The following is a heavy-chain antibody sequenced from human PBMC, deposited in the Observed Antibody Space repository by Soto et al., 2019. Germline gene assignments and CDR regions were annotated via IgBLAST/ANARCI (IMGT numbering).Heavy chain of an antibody. CDR2: IYYSGST. CDR1: GGSISGYY. Sequence: SETLSLTCTVSGGSISGYYWSWIRQPPGKGLEWIGYIYYSGSTNHNPSLKSRVAISVDTSKNQFSLKLSSVTAADAAVYYCAGSSGYDLGEIDYWGQGTLVTVSS. D-gene: IGHD5-12*01. CDR3: AGSSGYDLGEIDY. V-gene: IGHV4-59*08. J-gene: IGHJ4*02.